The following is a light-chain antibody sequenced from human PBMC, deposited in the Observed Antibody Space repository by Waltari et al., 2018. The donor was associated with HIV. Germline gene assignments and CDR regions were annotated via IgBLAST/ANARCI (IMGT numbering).Light chain of an antibody. CDR1: SRNVGGYNY. Sequence: QSALTQPPSASGSPGQSVTISCTGTSRNVGGYNYVSWYQQHPGKAPQLMIYEVSKRPSGVPDRFSGSKSGSTASLTVSGLQAEDEADYYCSSYAGSNNRWVFGGGTKLTVL. V-gene: IGLV2-8*01. J-gene: IGLJ3*02. CDR2: EVS. CDR3: SSYAGSNNRWV.